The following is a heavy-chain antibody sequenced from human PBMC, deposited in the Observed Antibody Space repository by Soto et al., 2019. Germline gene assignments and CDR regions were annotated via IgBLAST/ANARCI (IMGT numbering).Heavy chain of an antibody. CDR2: IFSNDEK. CDR1: GFSLSNARMG. J-gene: IGHJ4*02. V-gene: IGHV2-26*01. CDR3: ARIRLNYDFWSGYPNCYFDY. D-gene: IGHD3-3*01. Sequence: QVTLKESGPVLVKPTEPLTLTCTVSGFSLSNARMGVSWIRQPPGKALEWLAHIFSNDEKSYSTSLKSRLTISKDTSKSQVVLTMTNMDPVDTATYYCARIRLNYDFWSGYPNCYFDYWGQGTLVTVSS.